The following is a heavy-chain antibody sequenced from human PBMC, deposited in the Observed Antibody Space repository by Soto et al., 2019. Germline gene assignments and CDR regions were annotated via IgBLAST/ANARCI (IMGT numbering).Heavy chain of an antibody. Sequence: SGPTLVNPTQTLTLTCTFSGSSLSTSGMCVSWIRQPPGKALEWLALIDWDDDKYYSTSLKTRLTISKDTSKDQVVLTMTNMDPVDTATYYCARIQGYCSSTSCPYYYYYGMDVWGQGTTVTVSS. V-gene: IGHV2-70*01. D-gene: IGHD2-2*01. CDR3: ARIQGYCSSTSCPYYYYYGMDV. CDR2: IDWDDDK. CDR1: GSSLSTSGMC. J-gene: IGHJ6*02.